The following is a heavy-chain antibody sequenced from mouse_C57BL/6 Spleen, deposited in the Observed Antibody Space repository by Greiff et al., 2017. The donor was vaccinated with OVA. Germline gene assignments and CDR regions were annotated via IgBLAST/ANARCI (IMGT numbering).Heavy chain of an antibody. CDR1: GYTFTSYD. CDR2: IYPRDGST. D-gene: IGHD1-1*01. J-gene: IGHJ1*03. Sequence: VQRVESGPELVKPGASVKLSCKASGYTFTSYDINWVKQRPGQGLEWIGWIYPRDGSTKYNEKFKGKATLTVDTSSSTAYMELHSLTSEDSGVYFCARKGIDYGKSFLWYCDVWGTGTTVTVSS. V-gene: IGHV1-85*01. CDR3: ARKGIDYGKSFLWYCDV.